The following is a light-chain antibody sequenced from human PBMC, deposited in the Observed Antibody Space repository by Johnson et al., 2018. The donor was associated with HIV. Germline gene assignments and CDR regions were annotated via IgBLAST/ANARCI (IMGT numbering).Light chain of an antibody. J-gene: IGLJ1*01. CDR1: RSNIGDNF. Sequence: QSALTQPPSVSAAPGQKVTISCSGNRSNIGDNFVSWYQHLPGTAPKLLVYDNSKRPSGIPDRFSATKSVTSTTLGITGLQTGDEADYYCGTWDSSLSGYVFGTGTKVTV. V-gene: IGLV1-51*01. CDR2: DNS. CDR3: GTWDSSLSGYV.